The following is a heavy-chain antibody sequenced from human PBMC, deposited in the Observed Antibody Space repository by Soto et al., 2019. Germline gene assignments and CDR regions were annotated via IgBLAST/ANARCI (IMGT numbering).Heavy chain of an antibody. Sequence: SETLSLTCAVYGGSFSGYYWSWIRQPPGKGLEWIGEINHSGSTNYNPSLKSRVTISVDTSKNQFSLKLSSVTAADTAVYYCARGRYCSSTSCYGADYYYYGMDVWGQGTTVTVSS. CDR2: INHSGST. J-gene: IGHJ6*02. CDR1: GGSFSGYY. V-gene: IGHV4-34*01. CDR3: ARGRYCSSTSCYGADYYYYGMDV. D-gene: IGHD2-2*01.